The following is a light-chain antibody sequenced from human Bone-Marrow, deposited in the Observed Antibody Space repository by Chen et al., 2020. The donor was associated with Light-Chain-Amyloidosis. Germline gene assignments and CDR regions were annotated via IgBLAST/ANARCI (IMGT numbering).Light chain of an antibody. J-gene: IGKJ2*01. CDR2: ATS. CDR3: EQSYAIPTT. V-gene: IGKV1-39*01. Sequence: DIQMTQSPTSLSASVGDRVTITCRSSQSIKNHLNWYQQRPGEAPHLLIYATSSLQAGIPSRFSGSGSVTEFTLTISSLQPEDFATYFCEQSYAIPTTFGQGTKLEI. CDR1: QSIKNH.